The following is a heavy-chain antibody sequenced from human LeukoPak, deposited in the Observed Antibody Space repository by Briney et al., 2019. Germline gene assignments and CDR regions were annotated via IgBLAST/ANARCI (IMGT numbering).Heavy chain of an antibody. CDR2: ISGSGGSNT. CDR1: GFTFSSYW. V-gene: IGHV3-23*01. D-gene: IGHD6-6*01. J-gene: IGHJ4*02. CDR3: AKAISSSFDY. Sequence: GGSLRLSCAASGFTFSSYWMHWVRQAPGKGLEWVSTISGSGGSNTYYADSVKGRFSISRDNSKNTLYLQMNSLRAEDTAVYYCAKAISSSFDYWGQGTLVTVSS.